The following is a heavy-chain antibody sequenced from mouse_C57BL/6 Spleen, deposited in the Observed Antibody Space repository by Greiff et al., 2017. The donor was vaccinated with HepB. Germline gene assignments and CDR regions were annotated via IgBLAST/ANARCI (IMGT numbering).Heavy chain of an antibody. CDR2: INPNYGTT. J-gene: IGHJ3*01. Sequence: EVQLQQSGPELVKPGDSVKISCTASGYSFTDYNMNWVKQSNGKSLEWIGVINPNYGTTNYNQKFKGKATLTVDQSSSTAYMQLNSLTSENAAVYCCARERGNYGGFAYWGKGTLVTVSA. CDR1: GYSFTDYN. V-gene: IGHV1-39*01. D-gene: IGHD2-1*01. CDR3: ARERGNYGGFAY.